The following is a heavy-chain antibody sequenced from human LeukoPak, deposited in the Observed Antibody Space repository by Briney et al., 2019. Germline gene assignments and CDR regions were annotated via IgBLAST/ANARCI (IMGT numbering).Heavy chain of an antibody. J-gene: IGHJ3*02. CDR2: ISSSGTTM. Sequence: KSGGSLRLSCAASGFTFGDYYMGWVRQAPGKGLEWVSYISSSGTTMLYPDSVKGRFTISRDNAQNSLYLQLNSLRAGDTAVYYCARALRDAFDIWGQGTMVTVSS. CDR1: GFTFGDYY. CDR3: ARALRDAFDI. V-gene: IGHV3-11*01.